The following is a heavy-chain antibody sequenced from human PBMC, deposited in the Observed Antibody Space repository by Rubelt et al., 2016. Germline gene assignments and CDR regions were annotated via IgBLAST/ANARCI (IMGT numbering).Heavy chain of an antibody. CDR1: GFTFSSYG. J-gene: IGHJ4*02. CDR3: ARGNDLGDGYFDY. D-gene: IGHD2-21*02. Sequence: EVQLVESGGGLLQPGGSLRLSCAASGFTFSSYGMSWVRQSPGKGLEWVSGISGSGGTTYYANSVKGRFTISRDNSKNTVYLQMNTLRPDDTAVYSCARGNDLGDGYFDYWGQGTLVTVSS. CDR2: ISGSGGTT. V-gene: IGHV3-23*04.